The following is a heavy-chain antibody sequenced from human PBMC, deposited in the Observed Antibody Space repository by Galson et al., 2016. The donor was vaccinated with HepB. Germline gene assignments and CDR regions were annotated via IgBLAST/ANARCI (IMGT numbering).Heavy chain of an antibody. CDR3: AKSGKHLWSIDY. J-gene: IGHJ4*02. D-gene: IGHD5-18*01. V-gene: IGHV3-23*01. Sequence: SLRLSCAASGFTFSSYAMSWVRQAPGKGLEWVSAISGSGGTTYYADSVKGRFTISRDNSKNTLYVQMSSLRAEDMAVYYCAKSGKHLWSIDYWGQGALVTVSS. CDR2: ISGSGGTT. CDR1: GFTFSSYA.